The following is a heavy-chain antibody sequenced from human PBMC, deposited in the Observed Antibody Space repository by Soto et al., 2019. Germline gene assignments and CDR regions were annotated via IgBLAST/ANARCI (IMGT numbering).Heavy chain of an antibody. D-gene: IGHD5-12*01. V-gene: IGHV1-18*01. CDR2: ISAYNGNT. Sequence: QVKLVQSGAAVKKPGASVKVSCKASGYTFTSSGISWVRQDPGQGLEWMGWISAYNGNTNYAQKLQGRVTMTTDTSTSTVYRELRSLRSDDTAVYYCARDNGYESDYWGQGTLVTVSS. J-gene: IGHJ4*02. CDR3: ARDNGYESDY. CDR1: GYTFTSSG.